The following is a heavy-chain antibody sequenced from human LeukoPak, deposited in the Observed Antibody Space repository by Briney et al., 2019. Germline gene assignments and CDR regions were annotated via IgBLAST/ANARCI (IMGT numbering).Heavy chain of an antibody. CDR3: AGDRMITFGGEGYFDY. CDR2: IIPIFGTA. D-gene: IGHD3-16*01. V-gene: IGHV1-69*01. J-gene: IGHJ4*02. CDR1: GGTFSSYA. Sequence: SSVKVSCKASGGTFSSYAISWVRQAPGQGLEWMGGIIPIFGTANYAQKFQGRVTITADESTSTAYMELSSLRSEDTAVYYCAGDRMITFGGEGYFDYWGQGTLVTVSS.